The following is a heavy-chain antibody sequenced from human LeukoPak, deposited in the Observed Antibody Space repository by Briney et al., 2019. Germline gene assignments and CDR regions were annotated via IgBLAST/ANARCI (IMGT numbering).Heavy chain of an antibody. CDR2: ISGSGGST. V-gene: IGHV3-23*01. CDR1: GFTFSNFL. Sequence: GGSLRLSCAASGFTFSNFLMTWVRQAPGKGLEWVSAISGSGGSTYYADSVKGRFTISRDNSKNTLYLQMNSLRAEDTAVYYCAKETCSGGSCYSSPFDYWGQGTLVTVSS. D-gene: IGHD2-15*01. J-gene: IGHJ4*02. CDR3: AKETCSGGSCYSSPFDY.